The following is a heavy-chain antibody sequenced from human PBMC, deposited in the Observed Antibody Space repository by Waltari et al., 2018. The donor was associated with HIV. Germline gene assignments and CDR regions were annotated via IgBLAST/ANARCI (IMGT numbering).Heavy chain of an antibody. D-gene: IGHD3-10*02. CDR3: ARGNSMLRMAELDY. Sequence: QVNLVQSGAEVKKPGASVKISCEASGYSFRNYAINWVLQAPGQGLEWMGWISAYNRDSKYAEKVQGRVTITTDTSTNTAYIEIRSLRSDDTAVYFCARGNSMLRMAELDYWGQGTLVTVSS. V-gene: IGHV1-18*01. J-gene: IGHJ4*02. CDR1: GYSFRNYA. CDR2: ISAYNRDS.